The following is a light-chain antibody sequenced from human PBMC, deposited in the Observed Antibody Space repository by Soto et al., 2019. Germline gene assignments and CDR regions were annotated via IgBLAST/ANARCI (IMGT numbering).Light chain of an antibody. J-gene: IGLJ1*01. CDR2: DNS. Sequence: QSVLTQPPSVSGAPGQRVTISCTGSSSNIGAGYDVHWYQQLPGTAPKLLIYDNSNRPSGVPDRFSGSKSGTSSSLAITGLQADDEADYYCQSYDSSLSADVFGTGTKLTVL. CDR1: SSNIGAGYD. CDR3: QSYDSSLSADV. V-gene: IGLV1-40*01.